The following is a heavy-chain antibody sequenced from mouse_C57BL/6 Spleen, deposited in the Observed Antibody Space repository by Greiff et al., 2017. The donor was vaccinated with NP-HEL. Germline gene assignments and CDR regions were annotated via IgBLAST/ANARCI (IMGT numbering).Heavy chain of an antibody. CDR2: ISSGSSTI. D-gene: IGHD1-1*02. J-gene: IGHJ3*01. Sequence: VQLKQSGGGLVKPGGSLKLSCAASGFTFSDYGMHWVRQAPEKGLEWVAYISSGSSTIYYADTVKGRFTISRDNAKNTLFLQMTSLRSEDTAMYYCARSYYGGGFAYWGQGTLVTVSA. CDR3: ARSYYGGGFAY. CDR1: GFTFSDYG. V-gene: IGHV5-17*01.